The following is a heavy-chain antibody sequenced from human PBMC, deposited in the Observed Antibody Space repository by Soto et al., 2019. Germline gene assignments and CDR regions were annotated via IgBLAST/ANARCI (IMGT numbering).Heavy chain of an antibody. CDR1: GFTFSSYG. CDR2: ISYDGSNK. V-gene: IGHV3-30*18. D-gene: IGHD6-13*01. Sequence: QVQLVESGGGVVQPGRSLRLSCAASGFTFSSYGMHWVRQAPGKGLEWVAVISYDGSNKYYADSVKGRFTISRDNSKNTLYLQMNSLRAEDTAVYYCAKGGTPGSSSWPFDYWGQGTLVTVSS. CDR3: AKGGTPGSSSWPFDY. J-gene: IGHJ4*02.